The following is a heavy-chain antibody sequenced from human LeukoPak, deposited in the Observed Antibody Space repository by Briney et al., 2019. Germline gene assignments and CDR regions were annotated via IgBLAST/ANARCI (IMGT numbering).Heavy chain of an antibody. J-gene: IGHJ3*02. D-gene: IGHD3-10*01. CDR3: ATGTYYPGYAFDI. Sequence: GGSLRLSCAASGFTFNTYDMTWVRQAPGKGLEWVSRISGSGGSTYYADSVKDRFTISRDNSKNTLYLQMNSLRAEDTAVYYCATGTYYPGYAFDIWGQGTMVTVSS. CDR1: GFTFNTYD. V-gene: IGHV3-23*01. CDR2: ISGSGGST.